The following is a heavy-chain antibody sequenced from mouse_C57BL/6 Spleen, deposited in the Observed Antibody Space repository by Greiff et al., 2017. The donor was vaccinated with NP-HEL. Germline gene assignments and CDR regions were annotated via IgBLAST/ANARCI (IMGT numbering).Heavy chain of an antibody. J-gene: IGHJ2*01. V-gene: IGHV5-4*01. CDR1: GFTFSSYA. D-gene: IGHD1-1*01. Sequence: VQLKESGGGLVKPGGSLKLSCAASGFTFSSYAMSWVRQTPEKRLEWVATISDGGSYTYYPDNVKGRFTISRDNAKNNLYLQMSHLKSEDTAMYYCARASYGSSHFDYWGQGTTLTVSS. CDR2: ISDGGSYT. CDR3: ARASYGSSHFDY.